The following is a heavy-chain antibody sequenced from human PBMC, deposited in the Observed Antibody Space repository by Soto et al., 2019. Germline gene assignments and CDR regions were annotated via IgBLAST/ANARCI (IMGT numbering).Heavy chain of an antibody. CDR2: INHSGST. Sequence: SQTMSLSCAVYGGSFSGYYWSWIRQPTGKGLEWIGEINHSGSTNYNPSLKSRVTISVDTSKNQFSLKLSAVTAADTAVYYCALGRTRGYFDYWGQGTLVTVSS. CDR1: GGSFSGYY. V-gene: IGHV4-34*01. CDR3: ALGRTRGYFDY. D-gene: IGHD2-2*01. J-gene: IGHJ4*02.